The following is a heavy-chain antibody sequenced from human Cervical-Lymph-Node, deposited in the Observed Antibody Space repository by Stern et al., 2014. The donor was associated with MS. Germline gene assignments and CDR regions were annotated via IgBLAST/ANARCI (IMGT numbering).Heavy chain of an antibody. J-gene: IGHJ4*02. CDR1: GFSFSNYW. CDR3: ATLGWADY. D-gene: IGHD5-24*01. CDR2: IDSDGSTT. V-gene: IGHV3-74*02. Sequence: EVQLEESGGGLVQPGGSLRLSCAASGFSFSNYWMHCVRQAPGKGQVWVSRIDSDGSTTGYADSVKGRFTISRDNAKNTLYLQMNSLRAEDTAVYYCATLGWADYWGQGTLVTVSS.